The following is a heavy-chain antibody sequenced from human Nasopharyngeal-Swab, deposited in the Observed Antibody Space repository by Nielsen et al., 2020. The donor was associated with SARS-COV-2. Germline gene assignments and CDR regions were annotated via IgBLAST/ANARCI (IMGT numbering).Heavy chain of an antibody. CDR1: GGTFRSYA. D-gene: IGHD4-17*01. Sequence: SVKVSCKASGGTFRSYAISWVRQAPGQGLEWMGGIIPIFGTANYAQKCQGRVTITADESTSTAYKELSSLRSEDTAVYYCARGSGDYHTRAPYYYYGMDVWGQGTTVTVSS. V-gene: IGHV1-69*01. CDR3: ARGSGDYHTRAPYYYYGMDV. CDR2: IIPIFGTA. J-gene: IGHJ6*02.